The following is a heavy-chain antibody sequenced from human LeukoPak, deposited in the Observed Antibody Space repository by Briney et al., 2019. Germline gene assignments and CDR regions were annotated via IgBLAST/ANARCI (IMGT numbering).Heavy chain of an antibody. V-gene: IGHV4-59*01. CDR3: ARAPRGYSSGWYNDY. CDR2: IYYSGST. D-gene: IGHD6-19*01. J-gene: IGHJ4*02. CDR1: GGSFSSYY. Sequence: SETLSLTCAVYGGSFSSYYWSWIRQPPGKGLEWIGYIYYSGSTNYNPSLKSRVTISVDTSKNQFSLKLSSVTAADTAVYYCARAPRGYSSGWYNDYWGQGTLVTVSS.